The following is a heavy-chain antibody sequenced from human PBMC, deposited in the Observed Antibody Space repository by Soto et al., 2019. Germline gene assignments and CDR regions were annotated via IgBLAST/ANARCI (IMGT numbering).Heavy chain of an antibody. D-gene: IGHD3-22*01. CDR3: VTYYYDSSGYPKDY. J-gene: IGHJ4*02. V-gene: IGHV4-61*01. Sequence: QVQLQESGPGLVKPSETLSLTCTVSGGSVSSGSYYWSWIRQPPGKGLEWIGYIYYSGSTNYNPSLKSRVPISVDTSKNQFSLKLSSVTAADTAVYYCVTYYYDSSGYPKDYWGQGTLVTVSS. CDR2: IYYSGST. CDR1: GGSVSSGSYY.